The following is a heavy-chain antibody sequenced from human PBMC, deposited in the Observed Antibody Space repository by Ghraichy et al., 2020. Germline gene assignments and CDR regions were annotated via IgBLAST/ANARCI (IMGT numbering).Heavy chain of an antibody. CDR3: ARTVLMVYARNFDY. V-gene: IGHV1-8*01. J-gene: IGHJ4*02. D-gene: IGHD2-8*01. CDR2: MNPNSGNT. CDR1: GYTFTSYD. Sequence: ASVKVSCKASGYTFTSYDINWVRQATGQGLEWMGWMNPNSGNTGYAQKFQGRVTMTRNTSISTAYMELSSLRSEDTAVYYCARTVLMVYARNFDYWGQGTLVTVSS.